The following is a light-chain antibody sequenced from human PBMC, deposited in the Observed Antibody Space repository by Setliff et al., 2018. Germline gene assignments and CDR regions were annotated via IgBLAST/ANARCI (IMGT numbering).Light chain of an antibody. Sequence: IVMTQPPATLSVSPGDRATFSCRASQSVSTNLAWYQQKPGQAPRLLIYGTSTRATGIPARFSGSGSGTDFTLTISSLESEDFALYYCQQYNDWPPITFGQGTRLEIK. CDR1: QSVSTN. J-gene: IGKJ5*01. V-gene: IGKV3-15*01. CDR2: GTS. CDR3: QQYNDWPPIT.